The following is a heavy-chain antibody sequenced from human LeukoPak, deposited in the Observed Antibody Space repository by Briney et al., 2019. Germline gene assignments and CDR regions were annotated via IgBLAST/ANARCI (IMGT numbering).Heavy chain of an antibody. CDR3: AREFDGSASGAGY. D-gene: IGHD1-26*01. V-gene: IGHV3-21*01. CDR1: GFTFSRYS. CDR2: MSSSSGLI. J-gene: IGHJ4*02. Sequence: GGSLRLSCAASGFTFSRYSMNWDRQAPGRGLEWVSSMSSSSGLIYYGDSVKGRFTVSRDNAKRSLYLQMNSLRADDTAVYYCAREFDGSASGAGYWGQGTLVTVSS.